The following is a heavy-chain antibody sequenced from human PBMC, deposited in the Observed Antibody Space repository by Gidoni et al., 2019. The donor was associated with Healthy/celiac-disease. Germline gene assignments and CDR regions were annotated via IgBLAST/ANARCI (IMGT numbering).Heavy chain of an antibody. CDR2: RSYYGSNT. V-gene: IGHV3-30*03. J-gene: IGHJ6*02. CDR3: ARGDIVVVVSATPSYYYYGMDV. D-gene: IGHD2-15*01. Sequence: QAQPVESGGGVVQPGRARRLSCAASGCSFSSSGKHGVRQAPVKGLECVAVRSYYGSNTYYTDSVKGRFTISRDNSKNTLYLHMHSLRAEDTAVYSCARGDIVVVVSATPSYYYYGMDVWGQGTTVTVSS. CDR1: GCSFSSSG.